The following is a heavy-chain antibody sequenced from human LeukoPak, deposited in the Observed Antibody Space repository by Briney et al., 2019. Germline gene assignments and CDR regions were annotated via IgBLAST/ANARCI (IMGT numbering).Heavy chain of an antibody. V-gene: IGHV4-34*01. CDR1: GGSFSGYY. D-gene: IGHD5-18*01. Sequence: PSETLSLTCAVYGGSFSGYYWSWIRQPPGKGLEWTGEINHSGSTNYNPSLKSRVTISVDTSKNQFSLKLSSVTAADAAVYYCARQSNSYGPDYWGQGTLVTVSS. CDR3: ARQSNSYGPDY. J-gene: IGHJ4*02. CDR2: INHSGST.